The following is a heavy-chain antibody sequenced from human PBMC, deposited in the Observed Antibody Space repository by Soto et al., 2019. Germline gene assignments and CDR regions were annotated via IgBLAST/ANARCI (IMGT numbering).Heavy chain of an antibody. V-gene: IGHV1-69*12. J-gene: IGHJ6*02. CDR3: AGGGSDFDGSGYYQGHV. Sequence: QVQLVQSGAEVKKPGSSVKVSCKSSGGTFSNYGFSWVRQAPGQGLECMGVIVPIFGAEHPQKFQGRVTITADESTTTVFMELRVLRYDDTAVYYSAGGGSDFDGSGYYQGHVWGQGTTVTVSS. D-gene: IGHD3-22*01. CDR1: GGTFSNYG. CDR2: IVPIFGA.